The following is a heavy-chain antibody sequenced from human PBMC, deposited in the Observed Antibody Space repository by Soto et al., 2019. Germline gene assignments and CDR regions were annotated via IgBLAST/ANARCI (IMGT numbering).Heavy chain of an antibody. CDR1: GYTFSSYY. V-gene: IGHV1-46*01. CDR3: ARDLWGYCGTDCYPLDV. Sequence: ASVKVSCKASGYTFSSYYMNWVRQAPGQGLEWLGIINPSGGYTTYAQRFPGRVTMTSDTSTSTVHMELGSLTSEDTAVYYCARDLWGYCGTDCYPLDVWGQGTTVTVSS. J-gene: IGHJ6*02. CDR2: INPSGGYT. D-gene: IGHD2-21*02.